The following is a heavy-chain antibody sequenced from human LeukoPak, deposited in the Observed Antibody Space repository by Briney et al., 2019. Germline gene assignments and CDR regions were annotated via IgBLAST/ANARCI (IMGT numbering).Heavy chain of an antibody. J-gene: IGHJ5*02. CDR1: GGSSSGFY. Sequence: SQTLSLTCAVYGGSSSGFYGSWIRQPAGKGLEWIGEISHSGSTNYNPSLKSRVTISVDTSKNQFSLKLSSVTAADTAVYYCAKRQRQLVPDNWFDPWGQGTLVTVSS. D-gene: IGHD6-13*01. CDR3: AKRQRQLVPDNWFDP. CDR2: ISHSGST. V-gene: IGHV4-34*01.